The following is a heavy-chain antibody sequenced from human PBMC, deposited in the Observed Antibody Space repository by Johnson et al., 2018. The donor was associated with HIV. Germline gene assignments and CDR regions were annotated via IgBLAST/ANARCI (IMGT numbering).Heavy chain of an antibody. D-gene: IGHD3-22*01. Sequence: VQLVESGGGLVQPGGSLRLSCAASGFTFSSYWMHWVRQAPGKGLVWVSAVSGSGTGTYYAASVKGRVNISTDNSKSTPFFHMNSLRPEDTAVYYCAKARRAYDSRGYYYAYDAFDLWGQGTMVTVSS. CDR2: VSGSGTGT. V-gene: IGHV3-74*01. CDR3: AKARRAYDSRGYYYAYDAFDL. J-gene: IGHJ3*01. CDR1: GFTFSSYW.